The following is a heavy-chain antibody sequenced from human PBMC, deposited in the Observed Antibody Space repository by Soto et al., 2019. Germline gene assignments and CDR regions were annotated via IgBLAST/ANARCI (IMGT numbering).Heavy chain of an antibody. CDR3: ARSYYDFWSGYSDWFDP. CDR2: ISAYNGNT. Sequence: VASVKVSCKASGYTFTSYGISWVRQAPGQGLEWMGWISAYNGNTNYAQKLQGRVTMTTDTSTSTAYMELRSLRSDDTAVYYCARSYYDFWSGYSDWFDPWGQGTLVTVSS. V-gene: IGHV1-18*01. CDR1: GYTFTSYG. J-gene: IGHJ5*02. D-gene: IGHD3-3*01.